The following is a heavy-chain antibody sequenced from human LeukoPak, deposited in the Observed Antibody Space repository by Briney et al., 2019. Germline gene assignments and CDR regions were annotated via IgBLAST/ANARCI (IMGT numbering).Heavy chain of an antibody. J-gene: IGHJ6*03. Sequence: GGSLRLSCAASGFIFSNYAMTWARLTPGKGLEWVSAISGSGGTTYYADSVKGRFTISRDNSKNTLYLQMNSLRAEDTAVYYCARKNYDILTGYYKGSYYYYYMDVWGKGTTVTVSS. V-gene: IGHV3-23*01. D-gene: IGHD3-9*01. CDR3: ARKNYDILTGYYKGSYYYYYMDV. CDR1: GFIFSNYA. CDR2: ISGSGGTT.